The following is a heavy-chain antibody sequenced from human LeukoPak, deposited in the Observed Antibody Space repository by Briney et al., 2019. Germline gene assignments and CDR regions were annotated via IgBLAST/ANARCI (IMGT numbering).Heavy chain of an antibody. V-gene: IGHV3-64D*06. CDR1: GFPFNIYV. J-gene: IGHJ6*02. Sequence: PGDSLTLLCLASGFPFNIYVMHWVRPARGRALEHVSTISSYGRTTYYADSVKGRFTISRDNSKNTLSLQMSSLRAEDTAVYYCVRDGQAGYGMDVWGQGTTVTVSS. D-gene: IGHD3-10*01. CDR2: ISSYGRTT. CDR3: VRDGQAGYGMDV.